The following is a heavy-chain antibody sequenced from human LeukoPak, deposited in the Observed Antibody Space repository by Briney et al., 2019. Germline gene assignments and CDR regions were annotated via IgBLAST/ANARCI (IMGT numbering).Heavy chain of an antibody. V-gene: IGHV4-4*07. CDR2: IYTSGST. Sequence: SETLSLTCTVSDDSISDYYRGWIRQPAGKGLEWIGRIYTSGSTNYNPSLKSRVTISVDTSKNQFSLKLSSVTAADTAVYYCAREWASSPGAFDIWGQGTMVTVSS. CDR3: AREWASSPGAFDI. CDR1: DDSISDYY. D-gene: IGHD6-13*01. J-gene: IGHJ3*02.